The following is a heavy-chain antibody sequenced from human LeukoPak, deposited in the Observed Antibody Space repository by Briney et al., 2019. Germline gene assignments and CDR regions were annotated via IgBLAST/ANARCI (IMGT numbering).Heavy chain of an antibody. CDR1: GFTFSSYG. D-gene: IGHD5-18*01. CDR3: AKDGGASYGLRVGFDY. V-gene: IGHV3-30*18. CDR2: ISYDGSNK. J-gene: IGHJ4*02. Sequence: GGSLRLSCAASGFTFSSYGMHWVRQAPGKGLEWVAVISYDGSNKYYADSVKGRFTISRDNSKNTLYLQMNSLRAEDTAVYYCAKDGGASYGLRVGFDYWGQGTLVTVSS.